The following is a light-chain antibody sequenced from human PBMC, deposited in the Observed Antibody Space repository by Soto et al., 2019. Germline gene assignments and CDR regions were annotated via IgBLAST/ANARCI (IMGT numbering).Light chain of an antibody. V-gene: IGLV2-23*01. J-gene: IGLJ2*01. CDR2: EDI. CDR1: ASDVGRYIR. CDR3: SSYAGNNILI. Sequence: QSVLTQPASVSGSPGQSITISCTGTASDVGRYIRVSWYQYHPGKAPKLLFYEDIKRPSGVSSRFSSSKSGDTASLTISGLQAEDEADYYCSSYAGNNILIFGGGTKLTVL.